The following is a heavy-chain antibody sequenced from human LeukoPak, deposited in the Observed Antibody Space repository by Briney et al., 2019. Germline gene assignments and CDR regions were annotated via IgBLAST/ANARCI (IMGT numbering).Heavy chain of an antibody. V-gene: IGHV3-74*01. J-gene: IGHJ4*02. CDR1: GFTFTSYW. Sequence: PGGSLRLSCAASGFTFTSYWMHWVRQVPGKGLLYISSINSDGSTTRYADSVKGRFTISRDNARNTLYLQMNSLRAEDTAVYYCAKSDYFDSWGQGTLVTVSS. CDR3: AKSDYFDS. CDR2: INSDGSTT.